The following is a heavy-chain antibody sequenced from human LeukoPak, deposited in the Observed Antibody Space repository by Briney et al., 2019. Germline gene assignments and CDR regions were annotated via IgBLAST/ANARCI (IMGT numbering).Heavy chain of an antibody. J-gene: IGHJ4*02. V-gene: IGHV3-11*04. CDR3: TRDRGWQQFDY. CDR2: ISGSGHDI. CDR1: GFTFSDSY. Sequence: GGSLRFSCAASGFTFSDSYMTWVRQAPGKGVKWFAYISGSGHDINFSDAVKGRFTISRYNAKNSLYLQMSSLRDENTAVYYCTRDRGWQQFDYWGQGTLVTVSS. D-gene: IGHD5-24*01.